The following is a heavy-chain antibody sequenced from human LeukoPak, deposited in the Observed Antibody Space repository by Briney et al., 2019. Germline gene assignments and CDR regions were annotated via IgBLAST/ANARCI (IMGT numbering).Heavy chain of an antibody. V-gene: IGHV4-39*01. CDR2: IYYSGST. D-gene: IGHD3-3*01. J-gene: IGHJ4*02. CDR3: ARQRVADY. Sequence: PSETLSLTCTVPGGSITSNSYYWGWIRQPPGNGLEWIGSIYYSGSTYYNPSLKSRVTISVDTSKNQVSLKLSSVTAADTAVYYCARQRVADYWGQGTLVTVSS. CDR1: GGSITSNSYY.